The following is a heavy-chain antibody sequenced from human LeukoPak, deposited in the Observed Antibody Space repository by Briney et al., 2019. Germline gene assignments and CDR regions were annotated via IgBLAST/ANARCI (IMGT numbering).Heavy chain of an antibody. J-gene: IGHJ6*02. CDR3: ARELGYCSGASCYFKYYGMDV. CDR1: GLTVSSNC. V-gene: IGHV3-53*01. Sequence: GGSLRPSCAVSGLTVSSNCMSWVRQAPGKGLEWVSVIYSGGSTYYADSVKGRFTISRDNSKNTLYLQMNSLRAEDTAVYYCARELGYCSGASCYFKYYGMDVWGQGTTVTVFS. D-gene: IGHD2-15*01. CDR2: IYSGGST.